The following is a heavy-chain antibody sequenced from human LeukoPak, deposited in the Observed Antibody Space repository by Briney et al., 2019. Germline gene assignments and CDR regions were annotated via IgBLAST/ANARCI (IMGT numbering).Heavy chain of an antibody. CDR3: ARGSHYDYVWGSYRHQFDY. CDR2: INHSGST. J-gene: IGHJ4*02. Sequence: SETLSLTCAVYGGSFSGYYWSWIRQPPGKGLEWIGEINHSGSTNYNPSLKSRVTISVDTSKNQFSLKLSSVTAADTAVYYCARGSHYDYVWGSYRHQFDYWGQGTLVTVSS. CDR1: GGSFSGYY. D-gene: IGHD3-16*02. V-gene: IGHV4-34*01.